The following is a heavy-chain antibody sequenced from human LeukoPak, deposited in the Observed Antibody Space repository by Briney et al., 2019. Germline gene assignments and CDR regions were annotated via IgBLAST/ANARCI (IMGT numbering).Heavy chain of an antibody. Sequence: PGGSLTLSCEASGFTVSSNYMSWVRQAPGKGLEWVSVIYSGGSTYYADSVKGRFTISRDRSNNTLFLQMNSLRAEDTAVYYCASDYPSFHSWGQGTLVTVSS. D-gene: IGHD3-16*01. CDR1: GFTVSSNY. J-gene: IGHJ5*02. CDR3: ASDYPSFHS. V-gene: IGHV3-53*01. CDR2: IYSGGST.